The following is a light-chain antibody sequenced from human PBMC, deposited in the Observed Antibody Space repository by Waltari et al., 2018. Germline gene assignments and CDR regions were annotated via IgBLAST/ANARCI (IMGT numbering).Light chain of an antibody. CDR3: QQSYGTPPNG. CDR2: AAS. J-gene: IGKJ5*01. V-gene: IGKV1-39*01. CDR1: RSINSF. Sequence: DIQMTQSPSSLSASIGDRVTITCRTSRSINSFLNWYQQKPGKAPKLLVYAASKLQTDVPSRFSGSGSGTEYTLTISSLQPEDFATYYCQQSYGTPPNGFGQGTRLDI.